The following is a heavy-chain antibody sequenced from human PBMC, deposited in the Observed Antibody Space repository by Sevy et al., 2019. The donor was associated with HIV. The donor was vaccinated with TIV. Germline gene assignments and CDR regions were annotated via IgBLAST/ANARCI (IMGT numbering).Heavy chain of an antibody. CDR2: LRSDVYGGTV. Sequence: GGSLRLSCTASGFTFGDYCMSWVRQAPGKGLEWVAFLRSDVYGGTVDHAASVRGRFVISKDDSKTIAYLQMNDLKTEDTGVYYCTRWKAAQSIFDYWGQGALVTVSS. CDR1: GFTFGDYC. V-gene: IGHV3-49*04. D-gene: IGHD6-13*01. J-gene: IGHJ4*02. CDR3: TRWKAAQSIFDY.